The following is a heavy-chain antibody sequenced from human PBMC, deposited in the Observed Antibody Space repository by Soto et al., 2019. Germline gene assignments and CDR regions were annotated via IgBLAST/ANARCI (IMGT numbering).Heavy chain of an antibody. V-gene: IGHV3-30*18. D-gene: IGHD6-6*01. J-gene: IGHJ4*02. Sequence: QVQLVESGGGVVQPGRSLRLSCAASGFTFSSYGMHWLRQAPGKGLEWVAVISYDGSNKYYADSVKGRFTISRDNSKNTLYLQMNSLRAEDTAVYYCAKRGGSSSSGYYFDYWGQGTLVTVSS. CDR1: GFTFSSYG. CDR3: AKRGGSSSSGYYFDY. CDR2: ISYDGSNK.